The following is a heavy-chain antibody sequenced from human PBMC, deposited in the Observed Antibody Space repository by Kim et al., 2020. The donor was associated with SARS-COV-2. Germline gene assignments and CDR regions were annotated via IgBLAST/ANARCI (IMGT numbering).Heavy chain of an antibody. CDR2: INTNTGNP. J-gene: IGHJ4*02. CDR1: GYTFTSYA. CDR3: ARESRGGYDYVWGSYRYTEFDY. D-gene: IGHD3-16*02. V-gene: IGHV7-4-1*02. Sequence: ASVKVSCKASGYTFTSYAMNWVRQAPGQGLEWMGWINTNTGNPTYAQGFTGRFVFSLDTSVSTAYLQISSLKAEDTAVYYCARESRGGYDYVWGSYRYTEFDYWGQGTLVTVSS.